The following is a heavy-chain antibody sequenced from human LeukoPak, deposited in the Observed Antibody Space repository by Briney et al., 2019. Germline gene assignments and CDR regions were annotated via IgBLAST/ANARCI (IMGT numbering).Heavy chain of an antibody. CDR2: IYSSGSR. Sequence: SETLSLTCTVSVASISSYYWGWLRQPDGKGLEWIGRIYSSGSRNYNPSLNSRVTMSLDTSKNQFSLKLSSVTAADTAVYHCARDLVGATGFDNWGQGTLVTVSP. CDR1: VASISSYY. D-gene: IGHD1-26*01. CDR3: ARDLVGATGFDN. J-gene: IGHJ4*02. V-gene: IGHV4-4*07.